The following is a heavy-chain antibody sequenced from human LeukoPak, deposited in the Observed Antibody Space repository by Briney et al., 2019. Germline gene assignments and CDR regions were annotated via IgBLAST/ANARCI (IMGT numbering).Heavy chain of an antibody. Sequence: PSEILSLTCAVYGGSFSGYYWSWIRQPPGKGLEWIGEINHSGSTNYNPSLKSRVTISVDTSKNQFSLKLKSVTAADTAVYYCARGSTTVTDYYFDYWGQGTLVTVSS. V-gene: IGHV4-34*01. J-gene: IGHJ4*02. CDR1: GGSFSGYY. D-gene: IGHD4-17*01. CDR2: INHSGST. CDR3: ARGSTTVTDYYFDY.